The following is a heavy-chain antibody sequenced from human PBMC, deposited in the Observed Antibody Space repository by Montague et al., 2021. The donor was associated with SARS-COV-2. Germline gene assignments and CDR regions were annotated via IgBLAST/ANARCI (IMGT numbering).Heavy chain of an antibody. CDR3: ARVSGYGLGSSFNWFDP. D-gene: IGHD3-10*01. J-gene: IGHJ5*02. Sequence: TLSLTCSVFGDSINNVNYFWSWIRQPAGKGLEWIGRVYISGSTDYNPSLKSRVTMLLDKSANELTLQVTSVTAADTAVYYCARVSGYGLGSSFNWFDPWGQGLVVTVSS. CDR1: GDSINNVNYF. V-gene: IGHV4-61*02. CDR2: VYISGST.